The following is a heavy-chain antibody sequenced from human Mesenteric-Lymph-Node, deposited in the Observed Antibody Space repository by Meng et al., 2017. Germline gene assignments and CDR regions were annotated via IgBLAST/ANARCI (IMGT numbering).Heavy chain of an antibody. Sequence: QVQLQESGPGLVKPSQTLSLICTCSGGSISSGDYYWSWIRQPPGKGLEWIGYIYYSGSTYYNPSLKSRVTISVDTSKNQFSLRLSSVTAADTAVYYCARDLGVATSIAGFVYWGQGTLVTVSS. V-gene: IGHV4-30-4*01. CDR3: ARDLGVATSIAGFVY. D-gene: IGHD5-12*01. J-gene: IGHJ4*02. CDR1: GGSISSGDYY. CDR2: IYYSGST.